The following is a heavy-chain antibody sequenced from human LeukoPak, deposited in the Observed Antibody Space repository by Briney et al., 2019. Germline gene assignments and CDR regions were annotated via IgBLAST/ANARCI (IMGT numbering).Heavy chain of an antibody. D-gene: IGHD2-8*01. CDR1: GGSISSYS. J-gene: IGHJ4*02. CDR3: ARGVSRRTVRFDY. Sequence: SETLSLTCTVSGGSISSYSWSWIRQSPGKGLEWIGYIYYSGTTNYNPSLKSRVTISVGTSKNHFSLKLSSVTAADTAVYYCARGVSRRTVRFDYWGQGTLVTVSS. V-gene: IGHV4-59*01. CDR2: IYYSGTT.